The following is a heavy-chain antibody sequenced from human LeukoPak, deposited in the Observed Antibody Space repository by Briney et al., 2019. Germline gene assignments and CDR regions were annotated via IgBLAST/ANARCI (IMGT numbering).Heavy chain of an antibody. J-gene: IGHJ6*02. Sequence: GGSLRVSCAASKFTFSSYGMHWVRQAPGRGLEWVPTIAYDGINKYYRDSVKGRFTISRDNSKNTLYLQMNSLKPEDTAVYYCAKDRSRCSGGTCYLFGMDVWGQGTTVTVSS. CDR3: AKDRSRCSGGTCYLFGMDV. V-gene: IGHV3-30*18. D-gene: IGHD2-15*01. CDR1: KFTFSSYG. CDR2: IAYDGINK.